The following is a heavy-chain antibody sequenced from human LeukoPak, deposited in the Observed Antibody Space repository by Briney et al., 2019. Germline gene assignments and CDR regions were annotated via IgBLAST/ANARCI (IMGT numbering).Heavy chain of an antibody. V-gene: IGHV3-48*03. J-gene: IGHJ4*02. CDR2: ISSSGSTI. D-gene: IGHD5-24*01. CDR3: ARVRDGSAFDY. CDR1: GFTFSSYE. Sequence: PGGSLRLSCAASGFTFSSYEMNWVRQAPGKGLEWVSYISSSGSTIYYADSVKGRFTISRDNAKNSLYLQMNSLRAEDTAVYYCARVRDGSAFDYWGQGTLDTVSS.